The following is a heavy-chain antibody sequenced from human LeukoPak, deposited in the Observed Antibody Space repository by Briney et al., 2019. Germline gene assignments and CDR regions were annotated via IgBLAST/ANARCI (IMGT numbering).Heavy chain of an antibody. D-gene: IGHD1-26*01. CDR3: ARYYSGSYFYYYYMDV. CDR1: GFTVSSNY. Sequence: GGSLRLSCAASGFTVSSNYMSWVRQAPGKGLEWVSVIYSGGSTYYADSVKGRFTISRDNSKNTLYLQMNSLRAEDTAVYYCARYYSGSYFYYYYMDVWGKGTTVTVSS. J-gene: IGHJ6*03. V-gene: IGHV3-53*01. CDR2: IYSGGST.